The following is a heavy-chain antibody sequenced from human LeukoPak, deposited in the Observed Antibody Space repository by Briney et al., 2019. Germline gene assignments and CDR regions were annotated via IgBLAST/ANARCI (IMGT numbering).Heavy chain of an antibody. D-gene: IGHD1-1*01. CDR3: ARQETEGDTSPVDY. J-gene: IGHJ4*02. V-gene: IGHV3-11*04. CDR1: GFTFSDYY. CDR2: ISSSGSTM. Sequence: GGSLRLSCAASGFTFSDYYMSWIRQAPGKGLEWVSYISSSGSTMYYADSVKGRFTISRDNAKDSLYLQMNSLRAEDTAVYFCARQETEGDTSPVDYWGQGTLVTVSS.